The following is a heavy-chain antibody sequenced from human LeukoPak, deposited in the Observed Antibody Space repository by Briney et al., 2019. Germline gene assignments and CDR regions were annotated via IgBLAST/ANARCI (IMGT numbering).Heavy chain of an antibody. D-gene: IGHD6-13*01. J-gene: IGHJ4*02. V-gene: IGHV3-48*01. CDR2: ISSSSGTI. CDR1: GFTFTSYS. Sequence: GGSLRLSCAASGFTFTSYSMNWVRQAPGKGLEWVSYISSSSGTIYYVDSVKGRFTISRDNAKNSLYLQMNSLRAEDTAVYYCARERSAAFDYWGQGTLVTVSS. CDR3: ARERSAAFDY.